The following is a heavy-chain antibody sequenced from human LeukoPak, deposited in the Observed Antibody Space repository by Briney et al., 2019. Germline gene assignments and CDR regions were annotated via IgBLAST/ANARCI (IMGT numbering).Heavy chain of an antibody. V-gene: IGHV3-30*02. D-gene: IGHD5-18*01. CDR1: GFMFSSYG. CDR2: IWYDVSNK. Sequence: GGSLRLSCAASGFMFSSYGIHWVRQAPGKGLEWVAVIWYDVSNKYYTDSVKGRFTISRDNSKNTLYLQMNSLRAEDTAVYYCAKDPGGWYSYGYVNYWGQGTLVTVSS. J-gene: IGHJ4*02. CDR3: AKDPGGWYSYGYVNY.